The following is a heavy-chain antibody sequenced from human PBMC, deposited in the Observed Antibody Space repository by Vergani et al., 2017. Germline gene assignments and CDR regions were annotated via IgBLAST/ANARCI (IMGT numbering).Heavy chain of an antibody. CDR3: ARILRIAVAGTDGFDP. CDR2: IYPGDSDT. CDR1: GYSFTSYW. V-gene: IGHV5-51*03. D-gene: IGHD6-19*01. J-gene: IGHJ5*02. Sequence: EVQLVQSGAEVKKPGESLKISCKGSGYSFTSYWIGWVRQMPGKGLEWMGIIYPGDSDTRYSPSFQGQVTISAEKSISTAYLQWSSLKASDTAVYYCARILRIAVAGTDGFDPWGQGTLVTVSS.